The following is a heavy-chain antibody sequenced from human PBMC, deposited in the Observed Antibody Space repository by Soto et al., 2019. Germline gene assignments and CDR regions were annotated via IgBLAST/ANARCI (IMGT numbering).Heavy chain of an antibody. J-gene: IGHJ5*02. D-gene: IGHD6-6*01. V-gene: IGHV1-69*04. CDR1: GGTFSSYT. CDR3: ARDRRSSSLMDIFWFDP. CDR2: IIPILGIA. Sequence: EASVKVSCKASGGTFSSYTIGWVRQAPGQGLEWMGRIIPILGIANYAQKFQGRVTITADKSTSTAYMELSSLRSEDTAVYYCARDRRSSSLMDIFWFDPWGQGTLVTVPQ.